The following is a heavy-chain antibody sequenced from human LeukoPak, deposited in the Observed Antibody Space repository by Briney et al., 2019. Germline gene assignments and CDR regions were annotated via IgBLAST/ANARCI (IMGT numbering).Heavy chain of an antibody. CDR3: ARGGGRYSVDY. V-gene: IGHV1-2*02. CDR2: ISPNSGGT. J-gene: IGHJ4*02. D-gene: IGHD1-26*01. Sequence: ASVKVSCKASGYTFIDYYMHWVRQAPGQGLEWIGWISPNSGGTKSVQKFQGRVTMTRDTSITTVYMELSGLSFDDTAVYYCARGGGRYSVDYWGQGTLLIVSS. CDR1: GYTFIDYY.